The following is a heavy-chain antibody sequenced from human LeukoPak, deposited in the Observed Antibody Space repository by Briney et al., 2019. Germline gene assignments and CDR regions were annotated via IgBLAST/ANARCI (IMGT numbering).Heavy chain of an antibody. CDR2: INHSGST. CDR3: ARGVKCSGGSCYRVNDY. J-gene: IGHJ4*02. D-gene: IGHD2-15*01. V-gene: IGHV4-34*01. CDR1: GFTFSSYA. Sequence: GSLRLSCAASGFTFSSYAMSWIRQPPGKGLEWIGEINHSGSTNYNPSLKSRVTISVDTSKNQFSLKLSSVTAADTAVYYCARGVKCSGGSCYRVNDYWGQGTLVTVSS.